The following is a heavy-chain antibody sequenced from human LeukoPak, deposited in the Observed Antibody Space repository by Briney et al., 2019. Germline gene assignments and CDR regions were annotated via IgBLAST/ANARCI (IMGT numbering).Heavy chain of an antibody. CDR1: GYTFTSYG. J-gene: IGHJ5*02. Sequence: ASVKVSCMASGYTFTSYGISWVRQAPGQGLEWMGWISAYNGNTNYAQKLQGRVTMTTDTSTSTAYMELRCLRSDDTAVYYCARDPMDPNWFDPWGQGTLVTVSS. CDR2: ISAYNGNT. CDR3: ARDPMDPNWFDP. D-gene: IGHD3/OR15-3a*01. V-gene: IGHV1-18*01.